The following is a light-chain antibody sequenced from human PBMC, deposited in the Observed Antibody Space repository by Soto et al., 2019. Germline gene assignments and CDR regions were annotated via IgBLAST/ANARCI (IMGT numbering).Light chain of an antibody. CDR3: QSDDSSLTGYA. CDR2: GNT. Sequence: QSALTQPPSVSGAPGQRVTISCAGSSSNIGAGYDVHWYQHLPGTAPKLLMYGNTNRPSGVPDRFSGSRSGTSASLAITGLQPEDEADYYCQSDDSSLTGYALGTGTNVTVL. V-gene: IGLV1-40*01. J-gene: IGLJ1*01. CDR1: SSNIGAGYD.